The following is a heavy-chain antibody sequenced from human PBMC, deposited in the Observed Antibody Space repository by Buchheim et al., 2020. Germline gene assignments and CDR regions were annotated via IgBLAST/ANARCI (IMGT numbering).Heavy chain of an antibody. V-gene: IGHV3-33*01. D-gene: IGHD6-19*01. CDR3: ARDIRAIAVAGIDY. CDR1: GFTFSSYG. J-gene: IGHJ4*02. CDR2: IWYDGSNK. Sequence: QVQLVESGGGVVQPGRSLRLSCAASGFTFSSYGMHWVRQAPGKGLEWVAVIWYDGSNKYYADSVKGRFIISRDNSKNTLYLQMNSLRAEDTAVYYCARDIRAIAVAGIDYWGQGTL.